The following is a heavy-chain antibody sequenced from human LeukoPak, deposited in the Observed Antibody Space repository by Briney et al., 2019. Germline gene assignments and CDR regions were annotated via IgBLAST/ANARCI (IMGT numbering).Heavy chain of an antibody. V-gene: IGHV3-74*01. J-gene: IGHJ4*02. Sequence: GGSLRLSCAASGFTFSSYWMSWVRQAPGKGLVWFSRIDTDGSITSYADSVKGRFTISRDNAKNTLYLQMNSLSAEDTAVYYCLRSYDYWGQGTLVTVSS. D-gene: IGHD3-10*01. CDR1: GFTFSSYW. CDR3: LRSYDY. CDR2: IDTDGSIT.